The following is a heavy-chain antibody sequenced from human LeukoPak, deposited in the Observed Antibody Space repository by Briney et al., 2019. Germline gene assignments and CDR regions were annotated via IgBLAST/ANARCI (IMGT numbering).Heavy chain of an antibody. J-gene: IGHJ4*02. CDR2: ISSSSSTI. V-gene: IGHV3-48*02. Sequence: GGSLRLSCAASGFTFSSYSMNWVRQAPGKGLEWVSYISSSSSTIYYADSVKGRFTISRDNAKNSLYLQMNSLRDEDTAVYYCARVTYYYDSSGCLDYWGQGTLVTVSS. D-gene: IGHD3-22*01. CDR1: GFTFSSYS. CDR3: ARVTYYYDSSGCLDY.